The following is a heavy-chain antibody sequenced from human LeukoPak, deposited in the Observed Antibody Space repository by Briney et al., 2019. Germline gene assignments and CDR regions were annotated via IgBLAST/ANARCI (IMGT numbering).Heavy chain of an antibody. CDR1: GYTFTGYY. J-gene: IGHJ4*02. CDR3: ARGFTAMVAGSGY. V-gene: IGHV1-2*02. CDR2: INPNSGGT. D-gene: IGHD5-18*01. Sequence: ASVKVSCKASGYTFTGYYMRWVRQDPGQGLEWMGWINPNSGGTNYAQKFQGRVTMTRDTSISTAYMELSRLRSDDTAVYYCARGFTAMVAGSGYWGQGTLVTVSS.